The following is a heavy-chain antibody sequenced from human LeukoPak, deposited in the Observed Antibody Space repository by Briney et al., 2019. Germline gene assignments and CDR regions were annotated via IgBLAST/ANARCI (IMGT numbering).Heavy chain of an antibody. CDR2: IWYDGSNK. D-gene: IGHD4-17*01. CDR1: GLTFSSCG. Sequence: PGGSLRLSCAASGLTFSSCGMHWVRQAPGKGLEWVAVIWYDGSNKYYADSVKGRFTISRDNSKNTLYLQMNSLRAEDTAVYYCARDRGDYGDSFDAFDIWGQGTMVTVSS. V-gene: IGHV3-33*01. CDR3: ARDRGDYGDSFDAFDI. J-gene: IGHJ3*02.